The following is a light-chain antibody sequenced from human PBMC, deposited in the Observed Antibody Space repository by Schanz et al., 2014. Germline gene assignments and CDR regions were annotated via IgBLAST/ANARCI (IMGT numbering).Light chain of an antibody. J-gene: IGKJ1*01. CDR3: QNYNGAPTWT. V-gene: IGKV1-39*01. CDR1: ETVDTF. Sequence: DIQMTQSPSSLSASVGDRVTITCRASETVDTFLNWYQQKPGKAPKLLIYAASSLQSGVPSRFSGSGSGTDFTLTISSLQPDDVATYYCQNYNGAPTWTFGQGTKVEIK. CDR2: AAS.